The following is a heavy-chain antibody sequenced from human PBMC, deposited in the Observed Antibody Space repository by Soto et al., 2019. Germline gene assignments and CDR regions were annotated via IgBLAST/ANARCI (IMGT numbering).Heavy chain of an antibody. J-gene: IGHJ6*02. CDR2: IDPSDSYT. Sequence: ESLKISCKGSGYSFTSYWISWVRQMPGKGLEWMGRIDPSDSYTNYSPSFQGHVTISADKSISTAYLQWSSLEASDTAMYYCARLAPYSGSYYGLHGMDVWGQGTTVTVSS. D-gene: IGHD1-26*01. V-gene: IGHV5-10-1*01. CDR3: ARLAPYSGSYYGLHGMDV. CDR1: GYSFTSYW.